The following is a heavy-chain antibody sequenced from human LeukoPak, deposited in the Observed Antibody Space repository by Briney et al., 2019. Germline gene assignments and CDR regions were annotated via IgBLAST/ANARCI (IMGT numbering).Heavy chain of an antibody. J-gene: IGHJ6*03. Sequence: SETLSLTCAVYGGSFSGYYWSWIRQPPGKGLEWIGEINHSGSTNYNPSLKSRVTISVDTSKNQFSLKLSSVTAADTAVYCCARLADRYYYYYYYMDVWGKGTTVTVSS. D-gene: IGHD2-15*01. V-gene: IGHV4-34*01. CDR2: INHSGST. CDR3: ARLADRYYYYYYYMDV. CDR1: GGSFSGYY.